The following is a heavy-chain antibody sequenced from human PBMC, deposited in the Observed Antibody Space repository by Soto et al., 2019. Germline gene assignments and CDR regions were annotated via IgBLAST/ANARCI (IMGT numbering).Heavy chain of an antibody. CDR1: GFTFSSYS. CDR2: ISSSSSYI. Sequence: PGGSLRLSCAASGFTFSSYSMNWVRQAPGKGLEWVSSISSSSSYIYYADSVKGRFTISRDNAKNSLYLQMNSLRAEDTAVYYCARDHDYGDKQTGGWGQGTLVTVSS. J-gene: IGHJ4*02. CDR3: ARDHDYGDKQTGG. D-gene: IGHD4-17*01. V-gene: IGHV3-21*01.